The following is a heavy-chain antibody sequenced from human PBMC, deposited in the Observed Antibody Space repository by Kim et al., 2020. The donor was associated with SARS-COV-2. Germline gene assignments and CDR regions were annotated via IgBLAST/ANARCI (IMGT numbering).Heavy chain of an antibody. D-gene: IGHD5-12*01. Sequence: GITYETESVQGRFTISRDNSKNTLYLQMNNLRPEDTAVYYCAKGHVACWGQGTQVTVSS. J-gene: IGHJ4*02. CDR2: GIT. CDR3: AKGHVAC. V-gene: IGHV3-23*01.